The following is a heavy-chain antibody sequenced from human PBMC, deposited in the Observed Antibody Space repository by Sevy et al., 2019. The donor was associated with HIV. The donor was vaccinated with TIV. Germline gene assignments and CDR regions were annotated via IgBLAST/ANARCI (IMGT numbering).Heavy chain of an antibody. Sequence: SQTLSLTCAISGDSVSSNSAAWNWIRQSPSRGLEWLGRKYYRSKWYNDYAVSLKSRITINPETSKNQFSLQRNSVTPEYTCVYDCGRGKGWSIGEFDCWRQGTLVTVAS. CDR3: GRGKGWSIGEFDC. J-gene: IGHJ4*02. V-gene: IGHV6-1*01. CDR2: KYYRSKWYN. CDR1: GDSVSSNSAA. D-gene: IGHD6-19*01.